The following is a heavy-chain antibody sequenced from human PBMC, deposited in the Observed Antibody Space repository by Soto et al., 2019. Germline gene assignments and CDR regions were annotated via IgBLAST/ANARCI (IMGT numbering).Heavy chain of an antibody. CDR1: GYTFTGYY. V-gene: IGHV1-2*04. CDR2: INPNSGGT. CDR3: ARDLSLLGYCIRTSSYALGYYAMDV. Sequence: ASVKVSCKASGYTFTGYYMHWVRQAPGQGLEWMGWINPNSGGTNYAQKFQGWVTMTRDTSISTAYMELSRLRSDDTAVYYCARDLSLLGYCIRTSSYALGYYAMDVWGQGTTVTV. J-gene: IGHJ6*02. D-gene: IGHD2-2*01.